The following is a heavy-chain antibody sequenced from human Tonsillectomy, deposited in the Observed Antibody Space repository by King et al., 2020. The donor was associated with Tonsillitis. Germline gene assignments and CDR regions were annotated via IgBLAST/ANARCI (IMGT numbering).Heavy chain of an antibody. Sequence: EVQLVESGGGLVQPGGSLRLSCEASGFTFSSYSMNWVRQAPGKGLEWVSYISSSSSTIYYADSVKGRFTISRDNAKNSLYLQMNSLRDEDTAVYYCARTNWKGDYVPGSWYFDLSGRGTLVTVSS. CDR1: GFTFSSYS. J-gene: IGHJ2*01. D-gene: IGHD4-17*01. CDR3: ARTNWKGDYVPGSWYFDL. V-gene: IGHV3-48*02. CDR2: ISSSSSTI.